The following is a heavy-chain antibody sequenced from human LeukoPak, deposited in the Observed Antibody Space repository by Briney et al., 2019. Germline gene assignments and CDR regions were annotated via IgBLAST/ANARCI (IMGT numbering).Heavy chain of an antibody. D-gene: IGHD1-26*01. V-gene: IGHV1-18*01. Sequence: GASVKVSCKSSGYTFTSYGISWVRQAPGQGLEWMGWISAYNGNTNYAQKLQGRVTMTTDTSTSTAYMELRSLRSDDTAVYYCARAPEWGKANYYYYMDVWGKGTTVTVSS. CDR2: ISAYNGNT. CDR1: GYTFTSYG. CDR3: ARAPEWGKANYYYYMDV. J-gene: IGHJ6*03.